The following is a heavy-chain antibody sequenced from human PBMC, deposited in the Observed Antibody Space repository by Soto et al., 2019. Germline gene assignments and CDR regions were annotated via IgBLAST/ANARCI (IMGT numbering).Heavy chain of an antibody. D-gene: IGHD3-16*01. CDR1: GFKFDYYW. Sequence: EVHLVASGGGLVQPGGSLRLSCVASGFKFDYYWMHWVRQAPGEGLMWVSRLQTDGSHPDYAASVKGRFTISRDNAKNTLYLQMTNLRVEDTVVYHCGRGGAPAYWGQGTLVTVSS. CDR2: LQTDGSHP. J-gene: IGHJ4*02. V-gene: IGHV3-74*01. CDR3: GRGGAPAY.